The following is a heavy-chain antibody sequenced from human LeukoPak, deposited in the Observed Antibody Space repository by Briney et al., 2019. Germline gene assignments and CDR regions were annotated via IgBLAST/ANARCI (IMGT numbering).Heavy chain of an antibody. CDR1: GGSISNYY. D-gene: IGHD6-19*01. V-gene: IGHV4-4*07. CDR2: IYSSGTT. Sequence: SETLSLTCSVSGGSISNYYWTCIRQPAGKGLEWIGRIYSSGTTTYNPPLKSRVAMSVDTSRNQFSLKLSSVTAADTAVYYCARVPPIAVAGSPYYYAMDVWGQGTTVTVSS. CDR3: ARVPPIAVAGSPYYYAMDV. J-gene: IGHJ6*02.